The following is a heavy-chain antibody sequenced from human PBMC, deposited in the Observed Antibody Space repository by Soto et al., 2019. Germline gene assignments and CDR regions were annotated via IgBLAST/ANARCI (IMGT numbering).Heavy chain of an antibody. CDR1: GFTFSSYA. CDR3: ARGWDHSDSSGLLTWFDP. D-gene: IGHD3-22*01. CDR2: ISGSGGST. V-gene: IGHV3-23*01. J-gene: IGHJ5*02. Sequence: GGSLRLSCAASGFTFSSYAMSWVRQAPGKGLEWVSAISGSGGSTYYADSVKGRFTISRDNSKNTLYLQMNSLRAEDTAVYYCARGWDHSDSSGLLTWFDPWGQGTLVTVSS.